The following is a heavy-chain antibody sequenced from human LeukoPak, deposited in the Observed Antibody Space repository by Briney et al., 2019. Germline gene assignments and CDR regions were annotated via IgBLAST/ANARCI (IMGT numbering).Heavy chain of an antibody. CDR1: GFTFTSSA. CDR2: SVVGSGNT. D-gene: IGHD4-17*01. Sequence: SVKVSCKASGFTFTSSARQWVRQARGQRLEWIGWSVVGSGNTNYAQKFQERVTITRDMSTSTAYMELSSLRSEDTAVYYCAAAPEDDYGDYFHYWGQGTLVTVSS. V-gene: IGHV1-58*02. J-gene: IGHJ4*02. CDR3: AAAPEDDYGDYFHY.